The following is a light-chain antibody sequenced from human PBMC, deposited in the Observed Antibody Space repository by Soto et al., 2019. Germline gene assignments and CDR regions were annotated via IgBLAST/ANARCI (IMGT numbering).Light chain of an antibody. CDR2: ASS. V-gene: IGKV1-39*01. CDR3: QQSYSTPPS. CDR1: KSISSH. Sequence: DIQMTQSPSSLSASIGDSGAITCRTSKSISSHLNWYQQKPGRAPNLLSYASSSLQSGVPSRFTGSGSGTDVTLTISSLRPEDFEAYYCQQSYSTPPSFGQGTRLEIK. J-gene: IGKJ5*01.